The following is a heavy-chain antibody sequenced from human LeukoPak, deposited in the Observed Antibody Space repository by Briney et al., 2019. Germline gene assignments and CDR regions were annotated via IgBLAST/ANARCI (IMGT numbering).Heavy chain of an antibody. CDR1: GGSISSSSYY. CDR3: ARGGED. J-gene: IGHJ4*02. V-gene: IGHV4-39*07. CDR2: SYYTGST. D-gene: IGHD2-21*01. Sequence: PSETLSLTCTVSGGSISSSSYYWGWIRQPPGKGLEFIGNSYYTGSTYYNPSLKSRVTISVDTSKSQFSLKLSSVTAADTAVYYCARGGEDWGQGTLVTVSS.